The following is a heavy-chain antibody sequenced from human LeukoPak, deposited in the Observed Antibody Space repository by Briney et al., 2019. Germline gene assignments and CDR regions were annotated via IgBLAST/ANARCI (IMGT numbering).Heavy chain of an antibody. CDR2: IDSSSSFI. CDR1: GFTFSSYS. D-gene: IGHD6-13*01. CDR3: AKKGSRIAAAGPYFDY. J-gene: IGHJ4*02. V-gene: IGHV3-21*01. Sequence: GGSLRLSRAASGFTFSSYSMNWVRQAPGKGLEWVSSIDSSSSFIYYADSVKGRFTISRDNAKNSLYLQMNSLRAEDTAVYYCAKKGSRIAAAGPYFDYWGQGTLVTVSS.